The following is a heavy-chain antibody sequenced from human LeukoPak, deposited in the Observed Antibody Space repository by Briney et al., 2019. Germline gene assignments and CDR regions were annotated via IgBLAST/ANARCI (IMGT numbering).Heavy chain of an antibody. D-gene: IGHD5-12*01. CDR2: IHYSGNT. Sequence: PSETLSLTCTVSGGSISSSSYYWGWIRQPPGKGLEWIGSIHYSGNTYYNPSLKSRVTISVDTSKNQFSLKLRSVTAADTAVYYCASGGFGGYEVYYFDFWGQGTLVTVSS. CDR3: ASGGFGGYEVYYFDF. CDR1: GGSISSSSYY. J-gene: IGHJ4*02. V-gene: IGHV4-39*07.